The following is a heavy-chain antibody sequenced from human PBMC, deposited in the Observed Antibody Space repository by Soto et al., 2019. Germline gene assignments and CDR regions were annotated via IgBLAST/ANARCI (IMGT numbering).Heavy chain of an antibody. CDR1: VDSIRSYY. V-gene: IGHV4-59*01. Sequence: WETLSLTCTVSVDSIRSYYWTWIRQPPGKGLELIGYIYYSGSTSYNPSLKSRVTISVDMSKNQFSLKLSSVIDADTAVYYCARAYGGLDNGLDVWRQGTAVTVSS. J-gene: IGHJ6*02. CDR2: IYYSGST. CDR3: ARAYGGLDNGLDV. D-gene: IGHD5-12*01.